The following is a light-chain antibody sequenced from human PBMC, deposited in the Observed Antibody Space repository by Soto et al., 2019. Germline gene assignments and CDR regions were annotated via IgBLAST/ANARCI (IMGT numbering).Light chain of an antibody. CDR2: RTS. CDR1: QSISSN. Sequence: EIVMTQSPATLSVSTGERATLSCRASQSISSNLAWYQQKPGQAPRLLMFRTSSRATGFPARFSGSGSGTEFNLTISSLQSEDFGVYYRQQRSNWPRTFGQGTKVDI. V-gene: IGKV3-15*01. J-gene: IGKJ1*01. CDR3: QQRSNWPRT.